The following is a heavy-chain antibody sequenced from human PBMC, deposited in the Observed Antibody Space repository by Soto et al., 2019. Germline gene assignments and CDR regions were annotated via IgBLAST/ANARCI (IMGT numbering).Heavy chain of an antibody. Sequence: QVQLVESGGSVVQPGRSLRLSCTTSGFIFSHYGMHWVRQAPDRGLEWVAVICSDRSKTSYAESVKGRFTISRDDSTMTLSLEMSSLRVDDTGVYYCVREASFRVDSAPWGQGTLVTVSS. D-gene: IGHD3-22*01. CDR1: GFIFSHYG. V-gene: IGHV3-33*01. CDR3: VREASFRVDSAP. CDR2: ICSDRSKT. J-gene: IGHJ5*01.